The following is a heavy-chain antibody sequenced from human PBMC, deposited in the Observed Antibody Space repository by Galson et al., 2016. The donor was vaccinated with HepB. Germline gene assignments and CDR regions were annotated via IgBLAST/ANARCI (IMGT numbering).Heavy chain of an antibody. Sequence: LRLSCAASGFRFSTYSMNWVRQAPGKGLEWISYMTSSGSAIHYADSVQGRFTISRDNAKNSLFLQMNSLRDEDTAVYYCASGKYYFDFWGQGTPVTVSS. D-gene: IGHD4-23*01. V-gene: IGHV3-48*02. CDR2: MTSSGSAI. J-gene: IGHJ4*02. CDR3: ASGKYYFDF. CDR1: GFRFSTYS.